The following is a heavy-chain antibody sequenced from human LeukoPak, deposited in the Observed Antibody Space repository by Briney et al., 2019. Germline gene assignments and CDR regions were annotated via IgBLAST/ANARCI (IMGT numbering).Heavy chain of an antibody. CDR2: IIPIFGTA. D-gene: IGHD3-22*01. V-gene: IGHV1-69*01. J-gene: IGHJ4*02. CDR1: GGTFSSYA. CDR3: ARPQFRYYDSSGYDGSHFGY. Sequence: SVKVSCKASGGTFSSYAISWVRQAPGQGLEWMGGIIPIFGTADYAQKFQGRVTITADESTSTAYMELSSLRSEDTAVYYCARPQFRYYDSSGYDGSHFGYWGQGTLVTVSS.